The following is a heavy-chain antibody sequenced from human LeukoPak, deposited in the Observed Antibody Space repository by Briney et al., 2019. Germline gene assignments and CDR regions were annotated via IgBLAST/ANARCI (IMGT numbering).Heavy chain of an antibody. CDR1: GGSISSYY. Sequence: PSETLSLTCTVSGGSISSYYWSWIRQPPGKGLEWIGYIYFSGSTNSNPSLKSRVTISVDTSKNQFSLKLSSVTAADTAVYYCARHYYYVSSGLSHYWGQGTLVTVSS. J-gene: IGHJ4*02. CDR3: ARHYYYVSSGLSHY. CDR2: IYFSGST. D-gene: IGHD3-22*01. V-gene: IGHV4-59*01.